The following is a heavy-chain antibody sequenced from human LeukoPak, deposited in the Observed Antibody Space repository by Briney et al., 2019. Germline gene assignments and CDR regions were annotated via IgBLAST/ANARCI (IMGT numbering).Heavy chain of an antibody. CDR2: IYSGGST. CDR3: ARYGEDCSGGSCYYGPHYYYYYGMDV. CDR1: GFTFSSYA. Sequence: GGSLRLSCAASGFTFSSYAMSWVRQAPGKGLEWVSVIYSGGSTYYADSVKGRFTISRDNSKNTLYLQMNSLRAEDTAVYYCARYGEDCSGGSCYYGPHYYYYYGMDVWGQGTTVTVSS. D-gene: IGHD2-15*01. J-gene: IGHJ6*02. V-gene: IGHV3-66*01.